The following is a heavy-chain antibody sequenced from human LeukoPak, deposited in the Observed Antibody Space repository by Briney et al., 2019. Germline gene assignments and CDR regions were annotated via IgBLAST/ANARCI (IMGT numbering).Heavy chain of an antibody. CDR2: ISSSSSYI. CDR1: GFTFSSYG. D-gene: IGHD6-19*01. V-gene: IGHV3-21*01. J-gene: IGHJ4*02. Sequence: PGGSLRLSCVVSGFTFSSYGMNWVRQAPGKGLEWVSSISSSSSYIYYADSVKGRFTISRDNAKNSLYLQMNSLRAEDTAVYYCARGHSSGWFYFDYWGQGTLVTVSS. CDR3: ARGHSSGWFYFDY.